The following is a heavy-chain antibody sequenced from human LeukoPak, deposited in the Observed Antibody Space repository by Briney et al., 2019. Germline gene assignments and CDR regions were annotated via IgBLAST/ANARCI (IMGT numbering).Heavy chain of an antibody. V-gene: IGHV3-48*03. CDR1: GFTFSSYE. CDR2: ISSSGSTI. J-gene: IGHJ4*02. CDR3: ARGSPIFDY. Sequence: PGGSLRLSCAASGFTFSSYEMNWVRQAPGKGLEWVSYISSSGSTIYYADSVKGRFTISRDNAKNSLYVQMNSLRAEDTAVYYCARGSPIFDYWGQGTLVTVSS.